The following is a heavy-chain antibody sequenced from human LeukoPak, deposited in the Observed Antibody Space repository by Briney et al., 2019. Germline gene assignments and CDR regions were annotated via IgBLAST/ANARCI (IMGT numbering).Heavy chain of an antibody. J-gene: IGHJ4*02. V-gene: IGHV3-15*01. CDR3: TTGSKRTLTTY. CDR1: GFTFKYAW. Sequence: PGGSLRLSFAASGFTFKYAWMNWVRQGPGKGLEWVGRLKSKTDGETADYGAPVKGRFTISRDDSESTLFLQMNSLQTEDTAMYYCTTGSKRTLTTYWGQGTLVTVSS. CDR2: LKSKTDGETA. D-gene: IGHD4-11*01.